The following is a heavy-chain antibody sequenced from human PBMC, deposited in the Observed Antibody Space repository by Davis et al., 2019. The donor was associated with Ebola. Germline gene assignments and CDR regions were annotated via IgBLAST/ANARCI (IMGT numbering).Heavy chain of an antibody. CDR2: ISYDGSNK. CDR1: GFTFYTYG. Sequence: GESLKISCAASGFTFYTYGMHWVRQAPGKGLEWVAVISYDGSNKYYADSVKGRFTISRDNSKNTLYLQMNSLRAEDTAVYYCATPNFDYWGQGTLVTVSS. J-gene: IGHJ4*02. V-gene: IGHV3-30*03. CDR3: ATPNFDY.